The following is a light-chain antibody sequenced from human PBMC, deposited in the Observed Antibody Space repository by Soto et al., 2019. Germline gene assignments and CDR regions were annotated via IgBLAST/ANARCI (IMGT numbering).Light chain of an antibody. V-gene: IGLV4-69*01. CDR2: LNSDGSH. CDR1: SGHSNYA. CDR3: LDWGGGIHDVA. Sequence: QPVLTQSPSASASLGASVKFTCTLTSGHSNYAIAWHQQQPEKGPRFLMKLNSDGSHNKGYGGPDRLSGSSSGAERYLTISSLQSEEGADHYCLDWGGGIHDVAFGGGTKVTVL. J-gene: IGLJ2*01.